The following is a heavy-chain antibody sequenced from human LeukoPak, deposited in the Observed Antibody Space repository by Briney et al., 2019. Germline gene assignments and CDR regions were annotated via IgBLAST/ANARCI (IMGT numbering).Heavy chain of an antibody. CDR1: GGSIRSSSYY. CDR3: ARQRAPRNIRYCSGGSCYQSRGSQNWFDP. Sequence: PSETLSLTCTVSGGSIRSSSYYWGWIRQPPGKGLEWIGSIYHSGSTYYNPSLKSRVTISVDTSKNQFSLKLSSVTAADTAVYYCARQRAPRNIRYCSGGSCYQSRGSQNWFDPWGQGTLVTVSS. V-gene: IGHV4-39*01. CDR2: IYHSGST. D-gene: IGHD2-15*01. J-gene: IGHJ5*02.